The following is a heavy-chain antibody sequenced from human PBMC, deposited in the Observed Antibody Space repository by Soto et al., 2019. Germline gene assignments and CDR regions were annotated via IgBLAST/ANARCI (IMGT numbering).Heavy chain of an antibody. Sequence: ASVKVSCKASGYTFTNYYMHWVRQAPGQGLEWMGIINPSGGSTNYAQKFQGRVTMTRDTSTSTVYMELSSLRAEDTAVYYCARGYHQDGESLLDHIYYMDVWGKGTTVTVSS. V-gene: IGHV1-46*03. D-gene: IGHD3-3*01. CDR2: INPSGGST. CDR1: GYTFTNYY. CDR3: ARGYHQDGESLLDHIYYMDV. J-gene: IGHJ6*03.